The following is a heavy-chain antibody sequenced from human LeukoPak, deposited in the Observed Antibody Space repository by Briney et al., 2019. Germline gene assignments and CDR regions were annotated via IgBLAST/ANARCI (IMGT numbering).Heavy chain of an antibody. J-gene: IGHJ6*03. V-gene: IGHV3-30-3*01. CDR1: GFTFSSYA. CDR3: AREGRPYGGNSGDYYYYMDV. D-gene: IGHD4-23*01. CDR2: ISYDGSNK. Sequence: GGSLRLSCAASGFTFSSYAMHWVRQAPGKGLEWVAVISYDGSNKYYADSVKGRFTISRDNSKNTLYLQMNSLRAEDTTVYYCAREGRPYGGNSGDYYYYMDVWGKGTTVTVSS.